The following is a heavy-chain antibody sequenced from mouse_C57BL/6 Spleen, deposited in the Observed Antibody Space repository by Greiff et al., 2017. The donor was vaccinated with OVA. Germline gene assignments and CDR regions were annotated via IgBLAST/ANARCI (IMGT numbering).Heavy chain of an antibody. Sequence: QVQLQQSGPELVKPGASVKISCKASGYAFSSSWMNWVKQRPGKGLEWIGRIYPGDGDTNYNGKFKGKATLTADKSSSTAYMQLSSLTSEDSAVCFCARGGIYDGYYGFAYWGQGTLVTVSA. D-gene: IGHD2-3*01. CDR1: GYAFSSSW. J-gene: IGHJ3*01. CDR2: IYPGDGDT. V-gene: IGHV1-82*01. CDR3: ARGGIYDGYYGFAY.